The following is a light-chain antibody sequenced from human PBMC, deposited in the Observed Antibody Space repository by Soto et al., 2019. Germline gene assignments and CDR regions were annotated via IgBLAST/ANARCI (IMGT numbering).Light chain of an antibody. J-gene: IGKJ4*01. V-gene: IGKV3D-20*01. CDR1: QSVSNTY. Sequence: EIVLTQSPATLSLSPGERATLSCGASQSVSNTYLAWYQHKPGLAPRLLVYHASSRATGIPDRFSGSGSGIDFTLTISRLEPEDFAVYYCQHYGSSLAFGGVTKVEIK. CDR2: HAS. CDR3: QHYGSSLA.